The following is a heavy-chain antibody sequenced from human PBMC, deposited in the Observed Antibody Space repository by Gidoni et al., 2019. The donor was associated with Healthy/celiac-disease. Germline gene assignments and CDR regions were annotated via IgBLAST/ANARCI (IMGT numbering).Heavy chain of an antibody. CDR3: ARGHPPARDCSGGSCFGDDGMDV. J-gene: IGHJ6*02. CDR2: MNPNSGNT. D-gene: IGHD2-15*01. CDR1: GYPFTSYD. V-gene: IGHV1-8*01. Sequence: QVQLVQSGAEVTKPGASVTVSGKASGYPFTSYDINWVRQATGQGLGWMGWMNPNSGNTGYAQKFQGRVTMTRNTSISTAYRELSSLRSEDTAVYYCARGHPPARDCSGGSCFGDDGMDVWGQGTTVTVSS.